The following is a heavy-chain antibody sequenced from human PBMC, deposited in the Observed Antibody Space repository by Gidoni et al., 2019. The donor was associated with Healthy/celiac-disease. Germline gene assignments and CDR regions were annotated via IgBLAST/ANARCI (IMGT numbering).Heavy chain of an antibody. Sequence: EVQLVESGGGLIQPGGSLRLSCAASGFTVSSNYMSWVRQAPGKGLEWVSVIYSGGSTCYADSVKGRFTISRDNSKNTLYLQMNSLRAEDTAVYYCARGPDYGSLYGMDVWGQGTTVTVSS. V-gene: IGHV3-53*01. CDR1: GFTVSSNY. D-gene: IGHD3-10*01. J-gene: IGHJ6*02. CDR2: IYSGGST. CDR3: ARGPDYGSLYGMDV.